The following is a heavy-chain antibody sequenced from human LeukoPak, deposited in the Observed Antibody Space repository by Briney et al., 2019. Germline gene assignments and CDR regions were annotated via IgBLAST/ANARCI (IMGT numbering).Heavy chain of an antibody. CDR1: GFTFSGSA. D-gene: IGHD1/OR15-1a*01. Sequence: GGSLRLSCAASGFTFSGSAMHWVRQASGKGLEWVGRIRSKANSYATAYAASVKGRFTISRDDSKNTAYLQMNSLKTEDTAVYYCARSHSPTNFDYWGQGTLVTVSS. J-gene: IGHJ4*02. CDR2: IRSKANSYAT. CDR3: ARSHSPTNFDY. V-gene: IGHV3-73*01.